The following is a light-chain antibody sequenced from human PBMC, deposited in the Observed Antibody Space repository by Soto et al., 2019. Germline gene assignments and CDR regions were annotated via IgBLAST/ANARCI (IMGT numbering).Light chain of an antibody. CDR1: QSISNY. CDR2: AAS. V-gene: IGKV1-39*01. CDR3: QQSYSFPPYT. J-gene: IGKJ2*01. Sequence: DIQMTQSPSSLSASVGDRVTITCRASQSISNYLNWYQQKPGKAPNLLIYAASNLQSGVPSRFSGSGSGTDFTLTISSLQPEDFATYYCQQSYSFPPYTFGQGTKPEIK.